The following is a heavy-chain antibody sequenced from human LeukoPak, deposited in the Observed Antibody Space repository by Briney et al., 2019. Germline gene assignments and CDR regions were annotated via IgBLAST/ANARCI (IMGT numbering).Heavy chain of an antibody. CDR1: SGSISSFY. J-gene: IGHJ6*03. CDR3: ARNPEYYYYYMDV. CDR2: IYSSGST. D-gene: IGHD1-14*01. Sequence: SETLSLTCTVSSGSISSFYWSWVRQPAGKGLEWIGRIYSSGSTNYNPSLKSRVTMSVDTSKNQFSLKMNSVTAADTAVYYCARNPEYYYYYMDVWGKGTTVTVSS. V-gene: IGHV4-4*07.